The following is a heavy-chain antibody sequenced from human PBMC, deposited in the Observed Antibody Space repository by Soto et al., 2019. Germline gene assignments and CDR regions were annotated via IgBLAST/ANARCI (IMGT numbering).Heavy chain of an antibody. Sequence: SETLSLTCTVSGGSISSGGYYWSWIRQHPGKGLEWIGYIYYSGSTYYNPSLKSRVTISVDTSKNQFSLKLSSVTAADTAVYYCARSRSYSYGCGDVVPTRDVWGQGTTVTVSS. J-gene: IGHJ6*02. V-gene: IGHV4-31*03. CDR2: IYYSGST. CDR3: ARSRSYSYGCGDVVPTRDV. CDR1: GGSISSGGYY. D-gene: IGHD5-18*01.